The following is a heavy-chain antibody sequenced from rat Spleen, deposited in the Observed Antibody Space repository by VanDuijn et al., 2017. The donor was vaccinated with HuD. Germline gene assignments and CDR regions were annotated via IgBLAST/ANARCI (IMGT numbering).Heavy chain of an antibody. Sequence: EVQLVESDGGLVQPGRSLKLSCAASGFTFSDYYMAWVRQAPTKGLEWVATISYGDLSGHSSTYYRDSGKGRFNIARDNEKSTLSLQMDSLRSEDTATYYCARVHYGYADYFGYWGQGVMVTGSS. CDR1: GFTFSDYY. V-gene: IGHV5-29*01. CDR2: ISYGDLSGHSST. J-gene: IGHJ2*01. D-gene: IGHD1-7*01. CDR3: ARVHYGYADYFGY.